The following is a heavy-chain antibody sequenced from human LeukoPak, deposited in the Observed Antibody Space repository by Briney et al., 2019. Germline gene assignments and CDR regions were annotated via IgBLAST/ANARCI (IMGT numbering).Heavy chain of an antibody. Sequence: GRSLRLSCAASGFTFSSYAMHWVRQAPGKGLEWVAVISYDGSNKYYADSVKGRFTIFRDNSKNTLYLQMNSLRAEDTAVYYCARRDLELRDGFDYWGQGTLVTVSS. CDR1: GFTFSSYA. V-gene: IGHV3-30*04. CDR2: ISYDGSNK. CDR3: ARRDLELRDGFDY. J-gene: IGHJ4*02. D-gene: IGHD1-7*01.